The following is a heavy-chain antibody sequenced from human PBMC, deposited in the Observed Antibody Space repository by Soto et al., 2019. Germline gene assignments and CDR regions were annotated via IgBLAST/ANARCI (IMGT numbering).Heavy chain of an antibody. J-gene: IGHJ6*02. CDR3: ARRAMVYYGMDV. D-gene: IGHD5-18*01. V-gene: IGHV1-2*04. CDR2: INPNSGGT. Sequence: VASVKVSCKASGYTFTGYYMHWVRQAPGQGLEWMGWINPNSGGTNYAQKFQGWVTMTRDTSISTAYMELSRLRSDDTAVYYCARRAMVYYGMDVWGQGTTVTVSS. CDR1: GYTFTGYY.